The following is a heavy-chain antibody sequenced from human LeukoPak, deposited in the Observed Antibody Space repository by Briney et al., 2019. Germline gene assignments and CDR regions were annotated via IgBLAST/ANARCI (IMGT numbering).Heavy chain of an antibody. D-gene: IGHD3-10*01. CDR1: GYTFTSYG. V-gene: IGHV1-69*05. CDR3: ARGSLVGGGSFYYYYYMDV. J-gene: IGHJ6*03. CDR2: TIPIFGTA. Sequence: SVKVSCKASGYTFTSYGISWVRQAPGQGLEWMGGTIPIFGTANYAQKFQGRVTITTDESTSTAYMELSSLRSEDTAVYYCARGSLVGGGSFYYYYYMDVWGKGTTVTVSS.